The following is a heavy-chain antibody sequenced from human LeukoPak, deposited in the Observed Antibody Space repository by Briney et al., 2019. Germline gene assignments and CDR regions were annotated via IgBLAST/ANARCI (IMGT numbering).Heavy chain of an antibody. J-gene: IGHJ3*02. CDR3: ARFTPRYLGAFDI. CDR2: IKQDGSEK. V-gene: IGHV3-7*03. CDR1: GFTFSSYW. D-gene: IGHD3-9*01. Sequence: PGGSLRLSCAASGFTFSSYWMSWVRQAPGKGREWVANIKQDGSEKYYVDSVKGRFTISRDNAKNSLYLQMNSLRTEDTAVYYCARFTPRYLGAFDIWGQGTMVTVSS.